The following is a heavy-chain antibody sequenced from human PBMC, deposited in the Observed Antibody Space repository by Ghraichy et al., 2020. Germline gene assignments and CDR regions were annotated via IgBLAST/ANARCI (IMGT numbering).Heavy chain of an antibody. CDR3: ARVNYYDSSGYYYDVAQFDY. D-gene: IGHD3-22*01. Sequence: ASVKVSCKASGYTFTGYYMHWVRQAPGQGLEWMGWINPNSGGTNYAQKFQGRVTMTRDTSISTAYMELSRLRSDDTAVYYCARVNYYDSSGYYYDVAQFDYWGQGTLVTVSS. V-gene: IGHV1-2*02. CDR1: GYTFTGYY. J-gene: IGHJ4*02. CDR2: INPNSGGT.